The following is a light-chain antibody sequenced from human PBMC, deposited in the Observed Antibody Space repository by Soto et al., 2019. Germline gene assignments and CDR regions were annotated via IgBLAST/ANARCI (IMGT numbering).Light chain of an antibody. J-gene: IGLJ3*02. V-gene: IGLV2-8*01. CDR1: SSDVGAYNY. CDR2: EII. CDR3: SSYGGSNNLV. Sequence: QSVLTQPPSAYGSPGQSVTISCTGTSSDVGAYNYVSWYQQHPGKAPKLMIYEIIKRPSGVPDRFSGSKSGNTASLTVSGLQGEDEADYYCSSYGGSNNLVFGGGTKLTVL.